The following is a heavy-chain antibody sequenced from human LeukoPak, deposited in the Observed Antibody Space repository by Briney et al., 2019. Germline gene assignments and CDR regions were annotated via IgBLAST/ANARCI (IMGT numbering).Heavy chain of an antibody. CDR3: ATEGGPPIERY. D-gene: IGHD2-15*01. CDR2: ISGSGDST. V-gene: IGHV3-23*01. J-gene: IGHJ4*02. CDR1: GFTFSSYA. Sequence: GGSLRLSCAASGFTFSSYAMSWVRQAPGKGLEWVSAISGSGDSTYYGDSVKGRFTISRDNSKNTLYLQMNSLRAEDTAVYYCATEGGPPIERYWGQGTLVTVSS.